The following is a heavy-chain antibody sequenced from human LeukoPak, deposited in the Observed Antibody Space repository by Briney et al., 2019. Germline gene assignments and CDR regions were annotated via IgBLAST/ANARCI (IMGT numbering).Heavy chain of an antibody. Sequence: ASVKVSCKASGYTFTGYYMHWVRQAPGQGLEWMGWINPNSGGTNYAQKFQGRVTMTRDTSISTAYMELSRLRSDDTAVYYCARLPIDSSSSRLDFDYWGQGTLVTVSS. CDR1: GYTFTGYY. CDR2: INPNSGGT. CDR3: ARLPIDSSSSRLDFDY. J-gene: IGHJ4*02. V-gene: IGHV1-2*02. D-gene: IGHD6-6*01.